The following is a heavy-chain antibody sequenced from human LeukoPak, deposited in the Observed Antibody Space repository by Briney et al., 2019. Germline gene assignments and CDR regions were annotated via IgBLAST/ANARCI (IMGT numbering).Heavy chain of an antibody. CDR3: ARARYCSSTSCRNFYYYYGMDV. D-gene: IGHD2-2*01. CDR1: GGTFSSYA. CDR2: IIPIFGTA. Sequence: GASVKVSCKASGGTFSSYAISWVRQAPGQGLEWMGGIIPIFGTANYAQKFQGRVTITADKSTSTAYMELSSLRSEDTAVYYCARARYCSSTSCRNFYYYYGMDVWGKGTTVTVSS. J-gene: IGHJ6*04. V-gene: IGHV1-69*06.